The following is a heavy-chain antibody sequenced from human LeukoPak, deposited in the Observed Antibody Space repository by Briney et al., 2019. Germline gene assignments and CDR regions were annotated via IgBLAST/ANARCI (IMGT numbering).Heavy chain of an antibody. Sequence: SGGSLRLSCAASGFTFSDYCMSWIRQAPGKGLEWVSYISSSGSTIYYADSVKGRFTISRDNAKNSLYLQMNSLRAEDAAVYYCARDPEDYYDSSGFDYWGQGTLVTVSS. CDR2: ISSSGSTI. D-gene: IGHD3-22*01. CDR1: GFTFSDYC. CDR3: ARDPEDYYDSSGFDY. V-gene: IGHV3-11*01. J-gene: IGHJ4*02.